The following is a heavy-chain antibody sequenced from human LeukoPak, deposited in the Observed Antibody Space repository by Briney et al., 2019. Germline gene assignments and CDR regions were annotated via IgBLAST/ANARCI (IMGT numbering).Heavy chain of an antibody. Sequence: SETLSLTCTVSGGSISSSSYYWGWIRQPPGKGLEWIGSIYYSGSTYYNPSLKSRVTISVDTSKNQFSLKLSSVTAADTAVYYCARDRAYCSGGSCYPDWYFDLWGRGTLVTVSS. D-gene: IGHD2-15*01. V-gene: IGHV4-39*07. CDR2: IYYSGST. CDR1: GGSISSSSYY. CDR3: ARDRAYCSGGSCYPDWYFDL. J-gene: IGHJ2*01.